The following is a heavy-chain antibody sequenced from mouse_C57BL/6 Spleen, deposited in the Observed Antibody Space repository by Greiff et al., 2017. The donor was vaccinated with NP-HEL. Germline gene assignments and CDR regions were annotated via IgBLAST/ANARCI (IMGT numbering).Heavy chain of an antibody. D-gene: IGHD1-1*01. Sequence: EVQGVESGGGLVQPGGSLKLSCAASGFTFSDYYMYWVRQTPEKRLEWVAYISNGGGSTYYPDTVKGRFTISRDNAKNTLYLQMSRLKSEDTAMYYCARGITTVVEGDYFDYWGQGTTLTVSS. CDR1: GFTFSDYY. CDR2: ISNGGGST. J-gene: IGHJ2*01. V-gene: IGHV5-12*01. CDR3: ARGITTVVEGDYFDY.